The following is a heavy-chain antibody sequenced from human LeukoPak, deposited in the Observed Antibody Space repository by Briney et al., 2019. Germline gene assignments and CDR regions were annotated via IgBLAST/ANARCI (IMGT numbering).Heavy chain of an antibody. Sequence: SETLSLTCAVYGGSFSGYYWSWIRQPPGKGLEWIGEINHSGSTNYNPSLKSRVTISVDTSKNQFSLKLSSVTAADTAVYYSARGNCSSTSCPNYCFDYWGQGTLVTVSS. V-gene: IGHV4-34*01. D-gene: IGHD2-2*01. CDR1: GGSFSGYY. CDR2: INHSGST. J-gene: IGHJ4*02. CDR3: ARGNCSSTSCPNYCFDY.